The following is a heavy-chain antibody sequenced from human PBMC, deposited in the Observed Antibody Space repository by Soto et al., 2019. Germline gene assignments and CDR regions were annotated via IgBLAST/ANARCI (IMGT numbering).Heavy chain of an antibody. CDR1: GYTFTSYA. D-gene: IGHD3-3*01. CDR2: SNAGNGNT. J-gene: IGHJ4*02. CDR3: ARGSALPYDFLSGYLPFDY. V-gene: IGHV1-3*01. Sequence: ASVKVSCKASGYTFTSYAMHWGRQAPGQRLERMGWSNAGNGNTKYSQKFQGRVTITRDTSASTAYMELGSLRPPDTAVYYCARGSALPYDFLSGYLPFDYWGQGTLVTVSS.